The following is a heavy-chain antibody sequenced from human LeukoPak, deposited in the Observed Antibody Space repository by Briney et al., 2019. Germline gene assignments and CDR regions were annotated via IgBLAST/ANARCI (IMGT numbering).Heavy chain of an antibody. D-gene: IGHD3-10*01. CDR2: INTSGATT. J-gene: IGHJ4*02. CDR3: AKDPSYYGSTSNNDY. Sequence: GGSLRLSCAASGFTFSSYSMSWVRQAPGKGLERVSTINTSGATTYYADSVKGRFTISRDNSKNTLYLQMNSLRAEDTAVYYCAKDPSYYGSTSNNDYWGQGTLVTVSS. CDR1: GFTFSSYS. V-gene: IGHV3-23*01.